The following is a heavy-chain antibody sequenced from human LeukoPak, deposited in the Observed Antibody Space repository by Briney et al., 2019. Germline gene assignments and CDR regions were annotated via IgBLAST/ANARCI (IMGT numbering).Heavy chain of an antibody. D-gene: IGHD6-19*01. J-gene: IGHJ4*02. CDR3: AKGSGWYV. Sequence: PGGSLRLSCAASGFTFSSHAMSWVRQAPGEGLEWVSVISGSGGSTDYADSVKGRFTISRDNSKNTLYLQMNSLRAEDTAVYYCAKGSGWYVWGQGTLVTVSS. CDR1: GFTFSSHA. V-gene: IGHV3-23*01. CDR2: ISGSGGST.